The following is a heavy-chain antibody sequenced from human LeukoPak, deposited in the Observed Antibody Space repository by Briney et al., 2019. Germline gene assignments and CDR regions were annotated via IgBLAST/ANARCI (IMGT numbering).Heavy chain of an antibody. CDR2: ISGSGGST. CDR3: AKDGGSGYYYFDY. J-gene: IGHJ4*02. D-gene: IGHD3-22*01. Sequence: GGSLRLSCAASGFTFSSYAMSWVRQAPGKGLEWVSAISGSGGSTYYADSVKGRFTISRDNSKNTLYVQMNSLRAEDTAVYYRAKDGGSGYYYFDYWGQGTLVTVSS. V-gene: IGHV3-23*01. CDR1: GFTFSSYA.